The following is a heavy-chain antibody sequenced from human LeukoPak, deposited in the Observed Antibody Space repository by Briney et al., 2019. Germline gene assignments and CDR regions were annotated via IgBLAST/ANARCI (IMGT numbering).Heavy chain of an antibody. Sequence: ASVKVSCKASGYTFTSYDINWVRQATGQGLEWMGWMNPNSGNTGYAQKFQGRVTMTTDTSTSTAYMELRSLRSDDTAVYYCARDESHCSRINCYRHFDYWGQGTLVTVSS. V-gene: IGHV1-8*01. CDR2: MNPNSGNT. CDR1: GYTFTSYD. D-gene: IGHD2-2*01. J-gene: IGHJ4*02. CDR3: ARDESHCSRINCYRHFDY.